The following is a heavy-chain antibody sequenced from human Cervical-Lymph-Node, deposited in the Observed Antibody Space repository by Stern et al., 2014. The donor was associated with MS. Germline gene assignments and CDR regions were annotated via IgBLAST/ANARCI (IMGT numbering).Heavy chain of an antibody. J-gene: IGHJ3*02. CDR2: INAGNGNT. Sequence: QVQLVQSGAEVKKPGASVKVSCKASGYTFTSYAMHWVRQAPGQRLEWMGWINAGNGNTKYSQKFQGRVTITRDTSASTAYMELSSLRSEDTAVYYCARAGSYGDDDAFDIWGQGTMVTVSS. CDR3: ARAGSYGDDDAFDI. CDR1: GYTFTSYA. V-gene: IGHV1-3*01. D-gene: IGHD4-17*01.